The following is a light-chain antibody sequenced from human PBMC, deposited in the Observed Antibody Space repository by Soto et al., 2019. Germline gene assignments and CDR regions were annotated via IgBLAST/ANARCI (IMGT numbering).Light chain of an antibody. CDR1: SGSVSSSNY. CDR2: NIN. CDR3: VLYLISDIGV. J-gene: IGLJ3*02. V-gene: IGLV8-61*01. Sequence: QTVVTQEPSFSVSPGGTVTLTCGLTSGSVSSSNYPSWYQQTPGQAPRTLIYNINSRSSGVPDRFSGSILGNKAALTITGAQADDESDYYCVLYLISDIGVFGGGTKLTVL.